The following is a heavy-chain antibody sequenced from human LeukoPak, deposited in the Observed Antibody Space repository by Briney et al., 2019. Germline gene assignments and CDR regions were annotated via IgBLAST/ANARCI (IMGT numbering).Heavy chain of an antibody. J-gene: IGHJ4*02. CDR1: GFTFNSYG. CDR3: ARARTTRGFDY. D-gene: IGHD4-17*01. Sequence: PGRSLRLSCAASGFTFNSYGIHWVRQAPGKGLEWVAFIWYDGSNKYYADSVKGRFTISRDNSKNTLYLQMNSLRAEDTAAYYCARARTTRGFDYWGQGTLVTVSS. CDR2: IWYDGSNK. V-gene: IGHV3-33*01.